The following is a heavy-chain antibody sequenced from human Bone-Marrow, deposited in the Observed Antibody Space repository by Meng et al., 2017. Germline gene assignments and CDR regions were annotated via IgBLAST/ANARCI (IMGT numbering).Heavy chain of an antibody. J-gene: IGHJ4*02. V-gene: IGHV3-33*01. CDR1: GFTFSSYG. Sequence: GESLKISCAASGFTFSSYGMHWVRQAPGKGLEWVAVIRYDGSNKYYADSVKGRFTISRDNSKNTLYLQMNSLRAEDTAVYYCARDTDGYNEYWGQGTLVTVSS. CDR3: ARDTDGYNEY. CDR2: IRYDGSNK. D-gene: IGHD5-24*01.